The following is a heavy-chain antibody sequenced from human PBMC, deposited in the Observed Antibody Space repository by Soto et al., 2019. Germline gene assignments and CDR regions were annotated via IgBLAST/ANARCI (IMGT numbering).Heavy chain of an antibody. V-gene: IGHV3-23*01. CDR3: TKDPWTRSSCYFDF. Sequence: EVQLLESGGGLVQPGGSLRLSCEASGFTFSSHAMSWVRQAPGKGLEWVSAISGSDAGTFDADSVRGRFTISRDNSKNTLYLHMTSLRVEDTAIYYCTKDPWTRSSCYFDFWGQGSLVTVSS. CDR1: GFTFSSHA. J-gene: IGHJ4*02. D-gene: IGHD6-13*01. CDR2: ISGSDAGT.